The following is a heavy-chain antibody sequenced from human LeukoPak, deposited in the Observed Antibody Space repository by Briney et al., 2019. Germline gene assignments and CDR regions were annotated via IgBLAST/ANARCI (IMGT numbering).Heavy chain of an antibody. V-gene: IGHV4-59*11. CDR1: GGSISSHY. J-gene: IGHJ4*02. CDR3: AKEGNDYGANSIDY. CDR2: MFFTGDA. Sequence: SETPSLTCTVSGGSISSHYWAWLRQPPGKGLEWIGWMFFTGDANYNPSLKSRVTISVDHSKNQFSLKLTSVTAADTAVYYCAKEGNDYGANSIDYWGQGTLVTVFS. D-gene: IGHD4-23*01.